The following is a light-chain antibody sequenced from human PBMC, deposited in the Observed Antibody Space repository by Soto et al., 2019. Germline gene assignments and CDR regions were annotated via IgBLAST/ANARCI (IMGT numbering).Light chain of an antibody. CDR3: QQSYSAPLT. CDR2: AAS. V-gene: IGKV1-39*01. J-gene: IGKJ4*01. Sequence: IQMTQSPSSLSASVGDRVTITCRASRSISSYLNWYQQKPGKAPNLLIYAASSLQSGAPSRFSGSGSGTDFTLTISSVQPEDSASYFCQQSYSAPLTFGGGTKVEVK. CDR1: RSISSY.